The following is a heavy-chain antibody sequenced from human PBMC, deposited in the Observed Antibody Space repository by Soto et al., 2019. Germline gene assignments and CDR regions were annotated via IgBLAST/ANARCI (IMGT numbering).Heavy chain of an antibody. CDR3: ARDFPPGTGTTWWWFDP. J-gene: IGHJ5*02. CDR2: ISAYNGTT. Sequence: QVQLVQSGAEVKKPGASVKVSCKASGYTFTSYGISWVRQAPGQGLEWMGWISAYNGTTNYAQKLQGRVTMTTDTSTSTADMELRSLRSDDTAVYYCARDFPPGTGTTWWWFDPWGQGTMVTVSS. D-gene: IGHD1-7*01. V-gene: IGHV1-18*01. CDR1: GYTFTSYG.